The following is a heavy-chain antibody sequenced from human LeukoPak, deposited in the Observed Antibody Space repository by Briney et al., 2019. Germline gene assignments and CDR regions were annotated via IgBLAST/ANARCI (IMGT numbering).Heavy chain of an antibody. D-gene: IGHD4-17*01. CDR3: AKDLGYGDYAGFYY. CDR1: GFTFDDYA. J-gene: IGHJ4*02. CDR2: ISWNSGSI. V-gene: IGHV3-9*01. Sequence: ALRLSCAASGFTFDDYAMHWVRQAPGKGLEWVSGISWNSGSIGYADSVKGRFTISRDNAKNSLYLQMNSLRAEDTALYYCAKDLGYGDYAGFYYWGQGTLVTVSS.